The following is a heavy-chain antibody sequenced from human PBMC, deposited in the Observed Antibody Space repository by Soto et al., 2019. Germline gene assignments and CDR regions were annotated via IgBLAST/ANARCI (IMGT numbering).Heavy chain of an antibody. V-gene: IGHV1-8*01. CDR3: ARAAQQLANWFDP. Sequence: QVQLVQSGAEVKKPGASVKVSCKASGYTFTSYVINWLRQATGQGLEWMGWMNPNSGNTGYAQKFPGKVTKTRNHSISTAYMELSSLRSEDTAVYYCARAAQQLANWFDPWGQGTLVTVSS. CDR2: MNPNSGNT. J-gene: IGHJ5*02. CDR1: GYTFTSYV. D-gene: IGHD6-13*01.